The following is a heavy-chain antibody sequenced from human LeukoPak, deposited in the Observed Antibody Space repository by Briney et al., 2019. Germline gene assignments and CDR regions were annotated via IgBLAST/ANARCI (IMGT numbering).Heavy chain of an antibody. CDR3: ARPGYSGSYFMGKAGFGY. Sequence: SETLSLTCAVYGGSFSGYYWSWIRQPPGKGLEWIGEINHSGSTNYNPSLKSRVTISVDTSKNQFSLKLSSVTAADTAVYYCARPGYSGSYFMGKAGFGYWGQGTLVTVSS. V-gene: IGHV4-34*01. CDR1: GGSFSGYY. J-gene: IGHJ4*02. CDR2: INHSGST. D-gene: IGHD1-26*01.